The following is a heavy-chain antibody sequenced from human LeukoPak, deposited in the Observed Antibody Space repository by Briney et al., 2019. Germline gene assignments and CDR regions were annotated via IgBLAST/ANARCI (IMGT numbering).Heavy chain of an antibody. CDR1: GFTVGSTY. Sequence: GGSLRLSCAASGFTVGSTYMSWVRQAPGKGLEWVANIKPDGSDKYYATSVKGRFTISRDNAENSVYLQMNSLRLEDTAVYYCARDYGDSLWGQGTLVTVSS. D-gene: IGHD4-17*01. V-gene: IGHV3-7*03. J-gene: IGHJ4*02. CDR2: IKPDGSDK. CDR3: ARDYGDSL.